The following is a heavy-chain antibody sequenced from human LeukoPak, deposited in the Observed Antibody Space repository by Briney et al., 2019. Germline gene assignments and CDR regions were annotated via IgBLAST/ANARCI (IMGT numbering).Heavy chain of an antibody. J-gene: IGHJ3*02. CDR3: ARDTYSSGWYEVSTDAFDI. CDR2: IYYSGST. D-gene: IGHD6-19*01. Sequence: SETLSLTCTVSGGSISSGDYYWSWIRQPPGKGLEWIGYIYYSGSTYYNPSLKSRVTISVDTSKNQFSLKLSSVTAADTAVYYCARDTYSSGWYEVSTDAFDIWGQGTMVTVSS. V-gene: IGHV4-30-4*01. CDR1: GGSISSGDYY.